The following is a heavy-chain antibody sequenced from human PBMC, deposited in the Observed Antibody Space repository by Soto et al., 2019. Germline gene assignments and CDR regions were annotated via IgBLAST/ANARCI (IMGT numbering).Heavy chain of an antibody. CDR2: IIPILGIA. CDR3: ASEGPREISGSSSWYLSRGDAFDI. D-gene: IGHD6-13*01. J-gene: IGHJ3*02. CDR1: GGTFSSYT. V-gene: IGHV1-69*02. Sequence: ASVKVSCKASGGTFSSYTISWVRQAPGQGLEWMGRIIPILGIANYAQKFQGRVTITADKSTSTAYMELGSLRFEDTAVYYCASEGPREISGSSSWYLSRGDAFDIWGQGTMVTVSS.